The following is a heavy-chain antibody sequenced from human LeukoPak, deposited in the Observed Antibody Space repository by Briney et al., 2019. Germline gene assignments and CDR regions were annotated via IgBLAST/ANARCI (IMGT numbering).Heavy chain of an antibody. Sequence: ASAKVSCKASGYTFNSSYMHWVRQAPGQGLEWMGIINPSDDSTRYAQKFQGRVTMTKDTSTNTVYMHLSSLSSDDTAVYYCARGYSSSWYRWFDPWGQGTLVTVSS. CDR2: INPSDDST. V-gene: IGHV1-46*02. J-gene: IGHJ5*02. D-gene: IGHD6-13*01. CDR3: ARGYSSSWYRWFDP. CDR1: GYTFNSSY.